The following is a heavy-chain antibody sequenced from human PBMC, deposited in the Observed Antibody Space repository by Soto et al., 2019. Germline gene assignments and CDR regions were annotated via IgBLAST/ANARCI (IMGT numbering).Heavy chain of an antibody. Sequence: ASVKVSCKTSGYIFSDYLIHWVRQAPGQGLEWMGWVRPNGGGTHYAQKFQGRVTMTRDTSLGTAYMELSRLRSDDTAVYYCARAVGCRLLYGDGWGQGTKVTVSS. J-gene: IGHJ6*02. D-gene: IGHD1-26*01. CDR1: GYIFSDYL. CDR2: VRPNGGGT. V-gene: IGHV1-2*02. CDR3: ARAVGCRLLYGDG.